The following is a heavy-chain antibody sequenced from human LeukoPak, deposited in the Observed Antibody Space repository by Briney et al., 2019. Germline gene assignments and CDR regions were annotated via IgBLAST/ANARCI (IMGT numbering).Heavy chain of an antibody. V-gene: IGHV1-69*05. CDR3: ARWGLWSGYYLIDY. CDR2: IIPIFGTA. CDR1: GGTFSSYA. D-gene: IGHD3-3*01. Sequence: SVKVSCKASGGTFSSYAISWVRQAPGQGLEWMGGIIPIFGTANYAQKFQGRVTMTRDTSTSTVYMELSSLRSEDTAVYYCARWGLWSGYYLIDYWGQGTLVTVSS. J-gene: IGHJ4*02.